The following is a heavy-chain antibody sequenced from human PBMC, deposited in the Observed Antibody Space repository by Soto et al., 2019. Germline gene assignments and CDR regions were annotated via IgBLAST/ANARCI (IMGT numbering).Heavy chain of an antibody. D-gene: IGHD3-10*01. CDR3: TIWFGEPNDY. CDR1: GFIFGDYA. V-gene: IGHV3-49*03. Sequence: EVQLVESGGGLVQPGRSLRLSCTSSGFIFGDYAMSWFRQASGKGLEWVGFIRSKAYGGTTEYAASVKGRFTISRDDSKSIAYLQMNSLKTEDTAVYYCTIWFGEPNDYWGQGTLVTVSS. CDR2: IRSKAYGGTT. J-gene: IGHJ4*02.